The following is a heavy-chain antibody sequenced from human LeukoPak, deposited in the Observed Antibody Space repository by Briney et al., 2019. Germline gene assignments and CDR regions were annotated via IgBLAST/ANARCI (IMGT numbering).Heavy chain of an antibody. CDR3: ARERTPIALKIMIIFDS. J-gene: IGHJ5*01. D-gene: IGHD3-16*01. V-gene: IGHV1-2*02. CDR1: GYTLTNYD. CDR2: INPHGGVT. Sequence: GASVKVSCKASGYTLTNYDVNWVRQAPGQGLEWMASINPHGGVTNSAQEFQGRVTVTRDASISTAYLELSGLRSDDTAVYYCARERTPIALKIMIIFDSWGQGTLITVSS.